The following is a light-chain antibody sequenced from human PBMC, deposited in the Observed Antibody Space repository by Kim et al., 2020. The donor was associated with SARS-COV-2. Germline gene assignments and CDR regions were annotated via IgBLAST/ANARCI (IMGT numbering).Light chain of an antibody. CDR2: SNN. J-gene: IGLJ3*02. CDR1: SSSIGSNT. V-gene: IGLV1-44*01. Sequence: QSVLAQPPSASGTPGQRVTISCSGSSSSIGSNTVNWYQQLPGTAPKVLIYSNNQRPSRVPDRFSGSKSGTSASLAISGLQSEDEADYYCAAWDDSLSGWVFGGGTQLTVL. CDR3: AAWDDSLSGWV.